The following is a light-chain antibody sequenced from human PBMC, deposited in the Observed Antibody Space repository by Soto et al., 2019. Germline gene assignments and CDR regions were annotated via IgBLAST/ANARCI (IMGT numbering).Light chain of an antibody. J-gene: IGKJ5*01. CDR2: DAS. CDR1: QSVSSF. CDR3: QQRSTWPLT. Sequence: EIVLTQSPATLSLSPGERATLSCRASQSVSSFLAWYQQRPGRAPRLLIYDASNRATDIPARFSGSGFGTDFTLTISSLEPEDFALYYCQQRSTWPLTFGQGTRLEIK. V-gene: IGKV3-11*01.